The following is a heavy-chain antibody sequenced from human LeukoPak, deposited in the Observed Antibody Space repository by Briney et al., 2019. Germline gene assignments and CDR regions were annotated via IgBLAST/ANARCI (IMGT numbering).Heavy chain of an antibody. J-gene: IGHJ4*02. D-gene: IGHD2-15*01. Sequence: PSETLSLTCAVYGGSFSGYYWSWIRQPPGKGLEWIGEINHSGSTNYNPSLKSRVTISVDTSKNQCSLKLSSVTAADTAVYYCARTPYSRSFVDYWGQGTLVTVSS. CDR2: INHSGST. V-gene: IGHV4-34*01. CDR3: ARTPYSRSFVDY. CDR1: GGSFSGYY.